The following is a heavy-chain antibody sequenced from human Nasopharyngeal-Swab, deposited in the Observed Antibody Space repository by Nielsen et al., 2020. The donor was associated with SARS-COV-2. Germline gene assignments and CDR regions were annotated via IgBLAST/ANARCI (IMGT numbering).Heavy chain of an antibody. CDR2: IVVGSGNT. V-gene: IGHV1-58*01. Sequence: SVKVSCKASGFTFTSSAVQWVRQARGQRLEWTGWIVVGSGNTNYAQKFQERVTITRDMSTSTAYMELSSLRSEDTAVYYCAADLARTTGTTNWGQGTLVTVSS. J-gene: IGHJ4*02. CDR1: GFTFTSSA. CDR3: AADLARTTGTTN. D-gene: IGHD1-1*01.